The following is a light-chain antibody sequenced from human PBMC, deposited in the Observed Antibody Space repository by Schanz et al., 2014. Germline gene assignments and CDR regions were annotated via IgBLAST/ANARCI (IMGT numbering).Light chain of an antibody. J-gene: IGLJ2*01. CDR2: DVS. CDR3: SSYAGSNNWRV. CDR1: SSDVGGYNY. V-gene: IGLV2-8*01. Sequence: QSALTQPPSASGSPGQSVTISCTGTSSDVGGYNYVSWYQQHPGKAPKLMIYDVSKRPSGVSNRFSGSKSGNTASLTVSGLQAEDEADYYCSSYAGSNNWRVFGGGTKLTVL.